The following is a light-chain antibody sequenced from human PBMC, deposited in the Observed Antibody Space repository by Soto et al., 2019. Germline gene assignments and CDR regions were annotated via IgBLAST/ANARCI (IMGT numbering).Light chain of an antibody. J-gene: IGKJ1*01. CDR2: DVS. CDR1: QDISNY. V-gene: IGKV1-5*01. CDR3: QQYNTYYWT. Sequence: DIQITQSPSSLSASVGDRVTITCQANQDISNYLNWYQQKPGKAPYLLISDVSSLERGVPSRFSGSGSGTEFTLTISSLQPDDFATYYCQQYNTYYWTFGQGTKVDIK.